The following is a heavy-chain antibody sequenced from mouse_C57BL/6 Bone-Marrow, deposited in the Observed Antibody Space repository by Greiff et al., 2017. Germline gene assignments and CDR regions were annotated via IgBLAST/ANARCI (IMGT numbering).Heavy chain of an antibody. J-gene: IGHJ2*01. Sequence: QVQLQQPGAELVKPGASVKVSCKASGYTFTSYWMHWVKQRPGQGLEWIGRIHPSDSDTNYNQKFKGKATLTVDKSSSTAYMQLSSLTSEYSAVYYCAISPLYYYGSSYYLDYWGQGTTLTVSS. CDR2: IHPSDSDT. CDR1: GYTFTSYW. D-gene: IGHD1-1*01. V-gene: IGHV1-74*01. CDR3: AISPLYYYGSSYYLDY.